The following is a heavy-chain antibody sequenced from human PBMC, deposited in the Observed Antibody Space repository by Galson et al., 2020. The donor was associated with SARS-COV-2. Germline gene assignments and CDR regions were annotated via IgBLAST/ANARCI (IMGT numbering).Heavy chain of an antibody. D-gene: IGHD3-22*01. J-gene: IGHJ4*02. Sequence: ASVKVSCKASGYTFTSYGISWVRQAPGQGLEWMGWISAYNGNTNYAQKLQGRVTMTTDTSTSTAYMELRSLRSDDTAVYYCARDYMGYDSSGYNPSDSVGYWGQGTLVTVSS. CDR1: GYTFTSYG. CDR2: ISAYNGNT. V-gene: IGHV1-18*04. CDR3: ARDYMGYDSSGYNPSDSVGY.